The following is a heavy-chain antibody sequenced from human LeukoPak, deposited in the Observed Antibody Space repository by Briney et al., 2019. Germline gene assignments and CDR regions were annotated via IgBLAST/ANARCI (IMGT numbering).Heavy chain of an antibody. Sequence: SETLSLTSTVSGGSISSYYWSWIRQPPGKGLEWNGYIYNIGSTSYNPSLKSRVTISVDTSKKQFSLKLSSVTAADTAVYYCARGAAALNFDHWGQGTLVTVSS. CDR1: GGSISSYY. CDR2: IYNIGST. J-gene: IGHJ4*02. CDR3: ARGAAALNFDH. D-gene: IGHD6-13*01. V-gene: IGHV4-59*01.